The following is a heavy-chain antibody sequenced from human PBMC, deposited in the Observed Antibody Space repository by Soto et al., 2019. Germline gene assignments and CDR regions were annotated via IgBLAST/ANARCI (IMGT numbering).Heavy chain of an antibody. CDR3: ARANYGSGSNYSYGMDA. D-gene: IGHD3-10*01. J-gene: IGHJ6*02. Sequence: QVQLVESGGGVVQPGRSLRLSCAASGFTFSRYGMHWVRQAPGKGLEWVAVIWYDGSNKYYADSVKGRFTISRDNSNNMLFLQMNSLRPEDTAVFYWARANYGSGSNYSYGMDAWGRGTTVTVPS. V-gene: IGHV3-33*01. CDR1: GFTFSRYG. CDR2: IWYDGSNK.